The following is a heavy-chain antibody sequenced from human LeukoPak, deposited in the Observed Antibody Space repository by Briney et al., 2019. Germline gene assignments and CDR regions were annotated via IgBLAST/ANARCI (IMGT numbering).Heavy chain of an antibody. CDR2: VDHTGST. D-gene: IGHD6-13*01. CDR1: DDSITMYY. Sequence: PSETLSLTCSVSDDSITMYYWTWVRQPPGKGPEWIGYVDHTGSTNFNPSLNGRVSISRDTTKNLFSLRLRSVTAADTAVYYCARNRAAAGYYYYYYMDVWGKGTTVTVSS. V-gene: IGHV4-59*01. J-gene: IGHJ6*03. CDR3: ARNRAAAGYYYYYYMDV.